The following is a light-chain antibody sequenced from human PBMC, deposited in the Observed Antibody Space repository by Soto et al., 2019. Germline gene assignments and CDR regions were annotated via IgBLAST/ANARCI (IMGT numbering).Light chain of an antibody. J-gene: IGKJ5*01. CDR2: DAS. V-gene: IGKV3-11*01. Sequence: SVLTQTPATLSLSPGERATLSCRSSQSVSSYLAWYQQKPGQAPRLLIYDASNRATGIPARFSGSGSGTDFTLTISSLEPEDFAVYYCQQRSNLPLTFGQGTRLEI. CDR1: QSVSSY. CDR3: QQRSNLPLT.